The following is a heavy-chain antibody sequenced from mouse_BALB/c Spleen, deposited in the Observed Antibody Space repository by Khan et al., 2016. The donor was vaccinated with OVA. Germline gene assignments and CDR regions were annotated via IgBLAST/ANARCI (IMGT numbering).Heavy chain of an antibody. CDR2: IWSGGST. V-gene: IGHV2-2*02. Sequence: QVQLKESGPGLVQPSQSLSITCTVSGFSLTSYGVHWVRQSPGKGLEWLGVIWSGGSTDYNAAFISRLSISKDNSKSQVFFKMNSLQANDTAIYYCARNYYYGRNAMDYGGQGTSVTVSS. CDR3: ARNYYYGRNAMDY. D-gene: IGHD1-1*01. J-gene: IGHJ4*01. CDR1: GFSLTSYG.